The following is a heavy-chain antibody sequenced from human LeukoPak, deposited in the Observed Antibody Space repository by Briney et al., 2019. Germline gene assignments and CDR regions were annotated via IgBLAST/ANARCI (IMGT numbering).Heavy chain of an antibody. D-gene: IGHD6-13*01. Sequence: GGSLRLSCAASGFTFSSYAMSWVRQAPGKGLEWVSAISGSGGSTYYADSVKGRFTISRDNSKNTLYLQMNSLRAEDTAVYYCAKDDGSLAAVGEPYYFDYWGQGTLVTVSS. J-gene: IGHJ4*02. V-gene: IGHV3-23*01. CDR3: AKDDGSLAAVGEPYYFDY. CDR1: GFTFSSYA. CDR2: ISGSGGST.